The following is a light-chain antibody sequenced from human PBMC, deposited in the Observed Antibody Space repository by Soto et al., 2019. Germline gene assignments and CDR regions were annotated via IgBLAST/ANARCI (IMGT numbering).Light chain of an antibody. CDR1: QSVSSN. Sequence: EIVMTQSPATLSVSPGERATLSCRASQSVSSNLAWYQQKPGQAPRLLIYGASTRATGIPARFSGSGSGTEFTLTISSLQSEDFAVYYCQQYNNWPLQNSYTFGQGTKLEIK. J-gene: IGKJ2*01. V-gene: IGKV3-15*01. CDR2: GAS. CDR3: QQYNNWPLQNSYT.